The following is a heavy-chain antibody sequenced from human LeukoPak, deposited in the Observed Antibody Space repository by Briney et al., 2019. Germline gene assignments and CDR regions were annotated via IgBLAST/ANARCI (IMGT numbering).Heavy chain of an antibody. V-gene: IGHV4-39*07. CDR3: ARAYREGRYWYFDL. CDR2: IYYSGST. Sequence: SETLSLTCTVSGGSISSSSYYWGWIRQPPGKGLEWIGSIYYSGSTYYNPSLKSRVTISVDTSKNQFSLKLSSVTAADTAVYYCARAYREGRYWYFDLWGRGTLVTVSS. CDR1: GGSISSSSYY. J-gene: IGHJ2*01.